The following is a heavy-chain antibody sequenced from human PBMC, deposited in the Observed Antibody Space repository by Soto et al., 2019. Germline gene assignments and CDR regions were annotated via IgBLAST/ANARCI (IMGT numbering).Heavy chain of an antibody. J-gene: IGHJ4*02. CDR3: AHRVLRTVFGLVTTTAIYFDF. D-gene: IGHD3-3*01. CDR2: IYWADDK. Sequence: QITLNESGPTLVKPTQPLTLTCTFSGFSLTTSGVGVGWIRQSPGKAPEWLALIYWADDKRYSPSLKSTLNITKDTSKNQEVLIMANLDASDTARYYYAHRVLRTVFGLVTTTAIYFDFWGQGTPVAVAS. CDR1: GFSLTTSGVG. V-gene: IGHV2-5*02.